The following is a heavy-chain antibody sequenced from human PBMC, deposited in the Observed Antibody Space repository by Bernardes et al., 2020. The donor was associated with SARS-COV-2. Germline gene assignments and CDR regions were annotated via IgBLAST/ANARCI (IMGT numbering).Heavy chain of an antibody. CDR1: GFTVSRNY. V-gene: IGHV3-53*01. Sequence: GGSLRLSCAASGFTVSRNYMSWVRQAPGKGLEWVSAIFTGGTTYYKNSVRGRFTISRDNSKNTLYLQMNNLRVDDTAIYYCAREVVTASSYYFDHWGQGTLVTVSS. CDR2: IFTGGTT. J-gene: IGHJ4*02. CDR3: AREVVTASSYYFDH. D-gene: IGHD2-21*02.